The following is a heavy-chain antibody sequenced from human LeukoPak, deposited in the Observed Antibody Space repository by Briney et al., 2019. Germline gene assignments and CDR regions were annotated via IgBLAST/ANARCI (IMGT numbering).Heavy chain of an antibody. J-gene: IGHJ5*02. V-gene: IGHV4-39*07. CDR1: GGSISSGGYY. CDR2: IYHSGNT. D-gene: IGHD6-13*01. Sequence: SETLSLTCTVSGGSISSGGYYWSWIQQPPGKGLEWIGSIYHSGNTYYSPSLKSRVTISVDTSKNQFSLKLSSVTAADTAVYYCARGDYSSSWYEYNWFDPWGQGTLFTVSS. CDR3: ARGDYSSSWYEYNWFDP.